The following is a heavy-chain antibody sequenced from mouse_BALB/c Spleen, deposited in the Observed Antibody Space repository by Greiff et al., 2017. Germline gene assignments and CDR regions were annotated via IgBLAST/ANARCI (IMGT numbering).Heavy chain of an antibody. V-gene: IGHV1S29*02. Sequence: EVQLQQSGPELVKPGASVKISCKASGYTFTDYNMHWVKQSHGKSLEWIGYIYPYNGGTGYNQKFKSKATLTVDNSSSTAYMELRSLTSEDSAVYYCARRRGSDAMDYWGQGTSVTVSS. CDR1: GYTFTDYN. J-gene: IGHJ4*01. D-gene: IGHD1-1*01. CDR2: IYPYNGGT. CDR3: ARRRGSDAMDY.